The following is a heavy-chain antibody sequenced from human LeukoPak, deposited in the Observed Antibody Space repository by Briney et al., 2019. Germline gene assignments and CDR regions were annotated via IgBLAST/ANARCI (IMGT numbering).Heavy chain of an antibody. CDR3: STTYYYGSSEGY. J-gene: IGHJ4*02. CDR1: GFTFSNAW. CDR2: IKSKTDGGTT. V-gene: IGHV3-15*07. Sequence: PGGSLRLSCAAYGFTFSNAWMNWVRQAPGKGLEWVGRIKSKTDGGTTDCAAPVKGRFTISRDDSKNTLYLQMNSLKTEDTAVYYCSTTYYYGSSEGYWGQGTLVTVSS. D-gene: IGHD3-22*01.